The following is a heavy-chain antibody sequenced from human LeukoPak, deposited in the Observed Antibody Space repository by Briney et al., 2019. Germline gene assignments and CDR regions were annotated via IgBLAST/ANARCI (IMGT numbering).Heavy chain of an antibody. J-gene: IGHJ4*02. CDR2: INPGGGST. CDR3: VRDGGEHDLMYDFDY. CDR1: GYTFTSYY. V-gene: IGHV1-46*01. Sequence: ASVKVSCKASGYTFTSYYMHWVRQAPGQGLEWMGMINPGGGSTSYAQKFQGRVTMTRDTSTTTVYMELSSLRSEDTAVYYCVRDGGEHDLMYDFDYWGQGTLVTVSS. D-gene: IGHD3-16*01.